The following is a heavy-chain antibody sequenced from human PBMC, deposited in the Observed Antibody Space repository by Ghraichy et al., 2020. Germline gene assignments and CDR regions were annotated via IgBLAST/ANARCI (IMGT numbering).Heavy chain of an antibody. CDR2: IYYRGNT. J-gene: IGHJ4*02. CDR3: ARISPSFGGVTRARVFTEFDY. D-gene: IGHD3-16*01. CDR1: GGSISSSSYF. V-gene: IGHV4-39*01. Sequence: SQTLSLPCTVSGGSISSSSYFWGWIRQPPGKGLEWIGSIYYRGNTYYNPPLKSRVTISVDMSKNQFSLKLSSVTAADTAVYYCARISPSFGGVTRARVFTEFDYWGQGTLVTVSS.